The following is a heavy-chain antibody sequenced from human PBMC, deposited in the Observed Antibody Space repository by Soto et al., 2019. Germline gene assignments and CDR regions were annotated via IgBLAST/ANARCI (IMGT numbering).Heavy chain of an antibody. J-gene: IGHJ5*02. D-gene: IGHD2-2*02. CDR3: AKDPYTNCMRGDWFDP. CDR1: GFTFSDYA. Sequence: PGGSLRLSCAASGFTFSDYAMTWVRQTPDKGLEWVSGISAGGGATYYADSVKGRFTISRDNSENTLYLQMNNLRAEDTAVYYCAKDPYTNCMRGDWFDPWGQGSLVTVSS. CDR2: ISAGGGAT. V-gene: IGHV3-23*01.